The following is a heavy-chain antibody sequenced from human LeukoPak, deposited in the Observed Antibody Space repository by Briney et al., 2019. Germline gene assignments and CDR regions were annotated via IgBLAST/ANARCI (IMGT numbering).Heavy chain of an antibody. Sequence: GGSLRLSCAGSGFTFSTSWMHWVRQAPGQGLVWVSRINSDGSTINYADSVQGRFTISRDNSKNTLYLQMNSLRAEDTAVYYCAKDHVWGSYREDAFDIWGQGTMVTVSS. CDR3: AKDHVWGSYREDAFDI. D-gene: IGHD3-16*02. CDR1: GFTFSTSW. CDR2: INSDGSTI. J-gene: IGHJ3*02. V-gene: IGHV3-74*01.